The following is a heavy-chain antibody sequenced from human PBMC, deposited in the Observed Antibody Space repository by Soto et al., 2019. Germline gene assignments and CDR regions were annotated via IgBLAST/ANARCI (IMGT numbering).Heavy chain of an antibody. J-gene: IGHJ4*02. CDR3: AKACFVWSSEQPYYFDY. V-gene: IGHV3-23*01. CDR1: GFTFSNYA. CDR2: ISGRGVRS. Sequence: EVQLLDSGGGLVQPGGSLRLSCAASGFTFSNYAMTWVRQGPGKGLEWVSGISGRGVRSYYAYSVKGRFTIPRDNSKITLYLQMNSLRAEDTAVYYCAKACFVWSSEQPYYFDYWGQGTLVTVSS. D-gene: IGHD3-16*01.